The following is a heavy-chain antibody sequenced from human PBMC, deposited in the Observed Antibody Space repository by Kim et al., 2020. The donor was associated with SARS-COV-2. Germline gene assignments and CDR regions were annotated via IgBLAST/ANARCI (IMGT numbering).Heavy chain of an antibody. J-gene: IGHJ5*02. D-gene: IGHD3-10*01. CDR3: ARNLGGSGGYYKRWFDP. Sequence: ASVKVSCKASGYTFTSYAMHWVRQAPGQRLEWMGWINAGNGNTKYSQKFQGRVTITRDTSASTAYMELSSLRSEDTAVYYCARNLGGSGGYYKRWFDPWGQGTLVTVSS. V-gene: IGHV1-3*01. CDR2: INAGNGNT. CDR1: GYTFTSYA.